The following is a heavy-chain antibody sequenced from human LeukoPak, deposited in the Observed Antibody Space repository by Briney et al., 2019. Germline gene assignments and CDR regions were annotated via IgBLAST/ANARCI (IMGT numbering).Heavy chain of an antibody. J-gene: IGHJ4*02. V-gene: IGHV3-11*05. D-gene: IGHD4-23*01. CDR1: GFTFSDYY. CDR3: ARGFLTRHDFGY. Sequence: PGGSLRLSCAASGFTFSDYYMSWIRQAPGKGLEWVSYISSSSSYTNYADSVKGRFTISRDNAKNSLYLQMNSLRAEDTAVYYCARGFLTRHDFGYWGQGTLVTVSS. CDR2: ISSSSSYT.